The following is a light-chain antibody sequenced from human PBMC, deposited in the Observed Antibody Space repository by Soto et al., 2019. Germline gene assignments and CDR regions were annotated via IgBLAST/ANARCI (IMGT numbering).Light chain of an antibody. CDR3: QQRHMWPIT. CDR1: QSFRGL. Sequence: EIVLTQSPGTLSLSPGERATLSCRASQSFRGLLAWYQQKPGQPPRLLIYDAYNSATGIPPRFSGSGSGTDFTLTISSLEPADSAVYYCQQRHMWPITFGQGTRLEIK. V-gene: IGKV3-11*01. J-gene: IGKJ5*01. CDR2: DAY.